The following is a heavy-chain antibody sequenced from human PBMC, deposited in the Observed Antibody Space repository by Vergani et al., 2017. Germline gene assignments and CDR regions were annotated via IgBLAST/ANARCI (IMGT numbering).Heavy chain of an antibody. V-gene: IGHV1-18*01. Sequence: QVQLVQSGAEVKKPGASVKVSCKASGYTFTSYGISWVRQAPGQGLEWMGWISAYNGNTNYAQKLQGRVTMTTDTSTSTAYMELRSLRSDDTAVYYCAGELRLWGSGSYYHPSFDLWGRGTLVTVSS. J-gene: IGHJ2*01. CDR3: AGELRLWGSGSYYHPSFDL. CDR2: ISAYNGNT. CDR1: GYTFTSYG. D-gene: IGHD3-10*01.